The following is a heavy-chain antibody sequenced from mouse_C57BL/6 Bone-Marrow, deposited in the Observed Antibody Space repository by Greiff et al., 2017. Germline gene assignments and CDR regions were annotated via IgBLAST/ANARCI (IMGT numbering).Heavy chain of an antibody. Sequence: QVQLKQPGAELVKPGASVKLSCKASGYTFTSYWMHWVKQRPGRGLEWIGRIDPNSGGTKYNEKFKSKATLTVDKPSSTAYMQLSSLTSEDSAVYYCARFSHYYGSSNWYFDVWGTGTTVTVSS. CDR1: GYTFTSYW. J-gene: IGHJ1*03. CDR3: ARFSHYYGSSNWYFDV. D-gene: IGHD1-1*01. CDR2: IDPNSGGT. V-gene: IGHV1-72*01.